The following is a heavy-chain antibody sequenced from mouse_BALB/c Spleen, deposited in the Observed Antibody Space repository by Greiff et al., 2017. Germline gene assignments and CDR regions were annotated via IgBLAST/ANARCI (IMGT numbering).Heavy chain of an antibody. CDR1: GFSLTGYG. CDR3: ARDHYYGNYPYAMDY. V-gene: IGHV2-6-7*01. Sequence: VMLVESGPGLVAPSQSLSITCTVSGFSLTGYGVNWVRQPPGKGLEWLGMIWGDGSTDYNSALKSRLSISKDNSKSQVFLNMNSLQTDDTARYYCARDHYYGNYPYAMDYWGQGTSVTVSS. CDR2: IWGDGST. J-gene: IGHJ4*01. D-gene: IGHD2-1*01.